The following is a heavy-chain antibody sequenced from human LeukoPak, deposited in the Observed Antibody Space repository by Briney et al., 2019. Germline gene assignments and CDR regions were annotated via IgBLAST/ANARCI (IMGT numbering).Heavy chain of an antibody. V-gene: IGHV1-69*13. CDR2: IIPIFGTA. CDR1: GYSFTGYY. CDR3: ARDLYSSGWFL. D-gene: IGHD6-19*01. Sequence: SVKVSCKASGYSFTGYYMHWVRQAPGQGLEWMGGIIPIFGTANYAQKFQGRVTITADESTSTAYMELSSLRSEDTAVYYCARDLYSSGWFLWGQGTMVTVSS. J-gene: IGHJ3*01.